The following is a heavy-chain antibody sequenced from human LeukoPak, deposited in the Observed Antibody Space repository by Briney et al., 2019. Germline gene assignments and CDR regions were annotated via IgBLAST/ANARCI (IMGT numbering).Heavy chain of an antibody. CDR2: IFSAGGT. J-gene: IGHJ4*02. V-gene: IGHV3-66*01. CDR3: VRDAS. Sequence: QAGGSMRLSCAVSGATISSNHMSWVRQPPGKGLGWVSAIFSAGGTYYADSLKGRFTLSRDISKNTLYLQMNSLRAEDTAVYYCVRDASWGQGTLVSVSS. CDR1: GATISSNH.